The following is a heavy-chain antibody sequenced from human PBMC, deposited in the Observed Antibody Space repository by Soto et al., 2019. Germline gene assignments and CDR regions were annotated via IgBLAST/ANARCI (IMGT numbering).Heavy chain of an antibody. Sequence: QVQLVESGGGVVQPGRSLRLSCAASGFTFSSYAMHWVRQAPGKGLEWVAVISYDGSNKYYADSVKGRFTISRDNSKNXLYLHMNSLRAEDTAVYYCARDCRGGSCYSPRFDYWGQGTLVTVSS. D-gene: IGHD2-15*01. CDR1: GFTFSSYA. V-gene: IGHV3-30-3*01. CDR2: ISYDGSNK. J-gene: IGHJ4*02. CDR3: ARDCRGGSCYSPRFDY.